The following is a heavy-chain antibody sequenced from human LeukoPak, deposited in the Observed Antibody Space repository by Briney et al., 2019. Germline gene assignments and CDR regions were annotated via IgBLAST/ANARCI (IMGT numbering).Heavy chain of an antibody. CDR1: GFTFSDYS. Sequence: PGGSLRLSCAASGFTFSDYSMNWVRQSPGKGLEWVSYIISRGTTIYYADSVKGRFTISRDNAKNSLYLQMNSLRAEDTAVYYCARADSGYDSWGQGTLVTVSS. D-gene: IGHD5-12*01. V-gene: IGHV3-11*01. CDR2: IISRGTTI. CDR3: ARADSGYDS. J-gene: IGHJ5*02.